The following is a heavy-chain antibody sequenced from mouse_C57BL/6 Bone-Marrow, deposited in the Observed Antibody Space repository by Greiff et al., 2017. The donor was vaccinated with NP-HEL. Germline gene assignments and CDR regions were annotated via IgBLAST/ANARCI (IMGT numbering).Heavy chain of an antibody. V-gene: IGHV1-76*01. CDR1: GYTFTDYY. J-gene: IGHJ1*03. D-gene: IGHD2-4*01. CDR3: ARSGDYPWYFDV. CDR2: IYPGSGNT. Sequence: QVQLQQSGAELVRPGASVKLSCKASGYTFTDYYINWVKQRPGQGLEWIARIYPGSGNTYYNEKFKGKATLTAEKSSSTAYMQLSSLTSEDSAVYFCARSGDYPWYFDVWGTGTTVTVSS.